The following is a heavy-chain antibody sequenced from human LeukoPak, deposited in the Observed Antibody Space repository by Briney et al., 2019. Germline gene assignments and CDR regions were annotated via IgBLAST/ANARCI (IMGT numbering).Heavy chain of an antibody. V-gene: IGHV1-46*01. CDR3: ARGGGGLDY. J-gene: IGHJ4*02. CDR2: INPGGGNT. D-gene: IGHD3-10*01. CDR1: GYTFTTYY. Sequence: ASVKVSCKASGYTFTTYYFHWVRQAPGQGLEWMGMINPGGGNTNCAQKFQGRVTLTRGTSTSTVYMDLSSLRSEDTAVYYCARGGGGLDYWGQGTLVTVSS.